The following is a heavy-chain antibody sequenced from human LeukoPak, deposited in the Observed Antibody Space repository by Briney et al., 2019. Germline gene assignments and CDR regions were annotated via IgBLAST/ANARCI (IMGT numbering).Heavy chain of an antibody. J-gene: IGHJ6*02. CDR1: GFSLSTSGMC. CDR3: ARIGLGYYYYGMDV. V-gene: IGHV2-70*01. Sequence: SGPTLVNPTQTLTLTCTFSGFSLSTSGMCVSWIRQPPGKALEWLALIDWDDDKYYSTSLKTRLTISKDASKNQVVLTMTNMDPVDTATYYCARIGLGYYYYGMDVWGQGTTVTVSS. CDR2: IDWDDDK.